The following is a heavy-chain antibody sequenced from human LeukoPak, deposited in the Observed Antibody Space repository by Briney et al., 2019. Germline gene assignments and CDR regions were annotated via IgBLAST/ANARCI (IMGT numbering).Heavy chain of an antibody. V-gene: IGHV1-2*02. D-gene: IGHD3-10*01. CDR2: INPNSGGT. J-gene: IGHJ4*02. CDR3: ARAMVRGVIGY. CDR1: GYTFTGYY. Sequence: RASVKVSCKASGYTFTGYYMHWVRQAPGQGLEWMGWINPNSGGTNYAQKFQGRVTMTRDTSISTAYMELRSLRSDDTAVYYCARAMVRGVIGYWGQGTLVTVSS.